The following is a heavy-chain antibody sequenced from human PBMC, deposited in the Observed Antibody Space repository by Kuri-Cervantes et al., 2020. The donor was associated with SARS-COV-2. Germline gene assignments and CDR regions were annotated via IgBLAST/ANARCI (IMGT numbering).Heavy chain of an antibody. J-gene: IGHJ4*02. CDR3: ARGGVDPFDY. D-gene: IGHD3-10*01. CDR2: IYYSGST. Sequence: SETLSLTCTVSGGSISSHYWSWIRQPPGKGLEWIGYIYYSGSTNYNPSLKSRVTMSVDTSKNQFSLKLSSVTAADTAVYYCARGGVDPFDYWGQGTLVTVSS. CDR1: GGSISSHY. V-gene: IGHV4-59*11.